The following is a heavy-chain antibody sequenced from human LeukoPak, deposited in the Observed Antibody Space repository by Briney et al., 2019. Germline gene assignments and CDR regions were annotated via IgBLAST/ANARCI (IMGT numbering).Heavy chain of an antibody. D-gene: IGHD1-26*01. CDR2: IYSGGST. CDR3: AKDPGYSGSSGGAFDI. Sequence: GGSLRLSCAASGFTVSSNYMSWVRQAPGKGLEWVSVIYSGGSTYYADSVKGRFTISRDNSKNTLYLQMNSLRAEDTAVYYCAKDPGYSGSSGGAFDIWGQGTMVTVSS. J-gene: IGHJ3*02. V-gene: IGHV3-53*01. CDR1: GFTVSSNY.